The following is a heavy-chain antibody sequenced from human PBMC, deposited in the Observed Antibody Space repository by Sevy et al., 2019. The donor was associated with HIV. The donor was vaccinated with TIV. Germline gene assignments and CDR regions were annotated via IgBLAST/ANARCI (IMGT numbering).Heavy chain of an antibody. CDR1: GLTFSSYW. J-gene: IGHJ4*02. D-gene: IGHD6-19*01. CDR2: IKEDGSEQ. CDR3: TKCYGTGSYVDY. V-gene: IGHV3-7*01. Sequence: GGSLRLSCAASGLTFSSYWMSWVRQAPGKGLEWVANIKEDGSEQYYVDSVKGRFTVSRDNAKNSLYLQMNSLRAEDTAVYYCTKCYGTGSYVDYWGQRTLVTVSS.